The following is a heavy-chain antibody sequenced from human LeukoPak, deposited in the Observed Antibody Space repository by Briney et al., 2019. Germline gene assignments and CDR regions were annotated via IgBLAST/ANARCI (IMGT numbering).Heavy chain of an antibody. Sequence: SETLSLTCIVSGGSISSYYWSWIRQPAGKGLEWIGRIYTSGSTNYNPSLKSRVTISVDTSKNQFSLKLSSVTAADTAVYYCARETSYYYDSSGYSLFDYWGQGTLVTVSS. V-gene: IGHV4-4*07. CDR1: GGSISSYY. CDR2: IYTSGST. D-gene: IGHD3-22*01. CDR3: ARETSYYYDSSGYSLFDY. J-gene: IGHJ4*02.